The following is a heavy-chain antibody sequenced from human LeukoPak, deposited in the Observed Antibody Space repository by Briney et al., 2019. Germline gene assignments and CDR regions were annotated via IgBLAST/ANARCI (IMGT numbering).Heavy chain of an antibody. J-gene: IGHJ4*02. Sequence: PGGSLRLSCAASGFTFSNSAMSWVRQAPGKGLEWVSAISGSGDYTYYADSVKGRFTISGDNSKNTLYLQMNSLRAEDTAVYYCASFGELGPVADFDYWGQGTLVTVSS. CDR1: GFTFSNSA. V-gene: IGHV3-23*01. CDR3: ASFGELGPVADFDY. D-gene: IGHD6-19*01. CDR2: ISGSGDYT.